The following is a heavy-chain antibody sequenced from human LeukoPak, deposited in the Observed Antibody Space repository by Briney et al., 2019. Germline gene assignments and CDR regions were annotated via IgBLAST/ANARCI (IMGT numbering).Heavy chain of an antibody. CDR2: IYYSGST. CDR3: ARERNYYGMDV. Sequence: SETLSLTCTVSGGSISSGGYYWSWLRQHPGKGLEWIGYIYYSGSTYCNPSLKSRVTISVDTSKNQFSLKLSSVTAADTAVYYCARERNYYGMDVWGQGTTVTVSS. V-gene: IGHV4-31*03. CDR1: GGSISSGGYY. J-gene: IGHJ6*02.